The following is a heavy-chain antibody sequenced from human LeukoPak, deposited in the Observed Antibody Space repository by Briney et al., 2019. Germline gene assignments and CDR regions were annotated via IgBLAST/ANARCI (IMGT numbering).Heavy chain of an antibody. V-gene: IGHV4-34*01. D-gene: IGHD5-24*01. Sequence: SETLSLTCAVYGGSFSGYYWSWIRQPPGKGLEWIGEINHSGSTNYNPSLKSRVTIPVDTSKNQFSLKLSSVTAADTAVYYCAREGRWLQLQNAFDIWGQGTMVTVSS. J-gene: IGHJ3*02. CDR1: GGSFSGYY. CDR2: INHSGST. CDR3: AREGRWLQLQNAFDI.